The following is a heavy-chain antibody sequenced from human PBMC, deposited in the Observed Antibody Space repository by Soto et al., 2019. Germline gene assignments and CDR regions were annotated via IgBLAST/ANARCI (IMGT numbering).Heavy chain of an antibody. V-gene: IGHV4-31*03. CDR1: GGSISSGANY. D-gene: IGHD6-13*01. J-gene: IGHJ4*02. CDR2: IYYSGTT. Sequence: QVQLQESGPGLVRPSQTLSLTCTVSGGSISSGANYWSWIRQEPGKGLDWIGYIYYSGTTYYNPSLKSRVTISLDTSKNQFSLKLSSVTAADTAVYYCARGRKEYSSSWYVDWGQGTLVTVSS. CDR3: ARGRKEYSSSWYVD.